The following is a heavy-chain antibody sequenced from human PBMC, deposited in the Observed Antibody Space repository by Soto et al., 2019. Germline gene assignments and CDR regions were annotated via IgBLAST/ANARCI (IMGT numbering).Heavy chain of an antibody. CDR3: ARGSNPRGSRYGRPGYYSVY. D-gene: IGHD5-18*01. Sequence: SETLSLTCTVSGGSISSGDYYWSWIRQPPGKGLEWIGYIYYSGSTYYNPSLKDRVTISVDTSKNQFSLKLSSVTAADTAVYYCARGSNPRGSRYGRPGYYSVYWGQGTLVTVSS. CDR1: GGSISSGDYY. CDR2: IYYSGST. V-gene: IGHV4-30-4*01. J-gene: IGHJ4*02.